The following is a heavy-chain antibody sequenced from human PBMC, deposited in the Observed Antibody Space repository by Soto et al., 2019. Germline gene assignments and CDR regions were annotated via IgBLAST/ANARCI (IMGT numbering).Heavy chain of an antibody. CDR3: ARGYCSGGSCQGYPVDYGMDV. CDR1: GGSISSYY. J-gene: IGHJ6*02. D-gene: IGHD2-15*01. Sequence: SETLSLTCTVSGGSISSYYWSWIRQPPGKGLEWIGYIYYSGSTNYNPSLKSRVTISVDTSKNQFSLKLSSVTAADTAVYYCARGYCSGGSCQGYPVDYGMDVWGQGTTVTVSS. CDR2: IYYSGST. V-gene: IGHV4-59*01.